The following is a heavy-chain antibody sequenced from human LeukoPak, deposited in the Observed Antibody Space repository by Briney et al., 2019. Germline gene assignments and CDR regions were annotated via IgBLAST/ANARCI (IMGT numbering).Heavy chain of an antibody. CDR3: ARVSPKDALDI. J-gene: IGHJ3*02. CDR2: IKQDGSEK. Sequence: GGSLRLSCAASGFTFSSYWMSWVRQAPGRGLEWVAYIKQDGSEKYYVDSVKGRFTISRDNAKNSLYLQMNSLRAEDTAVYYCARVSPKDALDIWGQGTMVTVSS. CDR1: GFTFSSYW. V-gene: IGHV3-7*01.